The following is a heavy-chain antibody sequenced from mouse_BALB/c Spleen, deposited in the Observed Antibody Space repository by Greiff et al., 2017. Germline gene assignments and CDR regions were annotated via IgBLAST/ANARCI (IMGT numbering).Heavy chain of an antibody. V-gene: IGHV1-82*01. J-gene: IGHJ2*01. CDR1: GYAFSSSW. CDR2: IYPGDGDT. D-gene: IGHD1-2*01. CDR3: ARSSTTATFDY. Sequence: QVQLKQSGPELVKPGASVKISCKASGYAFSSSWMNWVKQRPGQGLEWIGRIYPGDGDTNYNGKFKGKATLTADKSSSTAYMQLSSLTSVDSAVYFCARSSTTATFDYWGQGTTLTVSS.